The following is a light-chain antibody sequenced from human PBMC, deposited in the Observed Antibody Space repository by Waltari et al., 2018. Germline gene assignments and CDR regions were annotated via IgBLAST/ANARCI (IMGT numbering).Light chain of an antibody. CDR2: YAS. V-gene: IGKV3-11*01. Sequence: IVLTQSPAPLSLSPGERATLSCRASQSVNSYLAWYQQNPGQPPRLLIYYASNRATGIPARFVGSGSGTDFTLTISSLEAEDFAVYYCQERSNWPGGSFGGGTKVDIK. CDR1: QSVNSY. CDR3: QERSNWPGGS. J-gene: IGKJ4*01.